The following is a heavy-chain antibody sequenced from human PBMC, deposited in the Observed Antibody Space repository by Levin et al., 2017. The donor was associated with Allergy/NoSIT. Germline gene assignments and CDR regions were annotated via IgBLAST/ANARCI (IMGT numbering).Heavy chain of an antibody. CDR2: IYPGDSDT. CDR3: ARVDCSGGSCYPLDY. J-gene: IGHJ4*02. D-gene: IGHD2-15*01. Sequence: GESLKISCKGSGYSFTSYWIGWVRQMPGKGLEWMGIIYPGDSDTRYSPSFQGQVTISADKSISTAYLQWSSLKASDTAMYYCARVDCSGGSCYPLDYWGQGTLVTVSS. CDR1: GYSFTSYW. V-gene: IGHV5-51*01.